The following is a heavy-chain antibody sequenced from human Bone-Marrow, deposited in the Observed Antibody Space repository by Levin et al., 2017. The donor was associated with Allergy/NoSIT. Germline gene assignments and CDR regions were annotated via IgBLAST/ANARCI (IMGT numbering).Heavy chain of an antibody. CDR2: IKADGSEK. D-gene: IGHD4-17*01. CDR1: GFSLSRFW. Sequence: PGGSLRLSCAASGFSLSRFWMSWVRQTPGKGLEWVAIIKADGSEKFYQDSVEGRFTISRDNAKNSLYLQMFSLRIEDTAMYYCVRDPTVTTRHDAFDSWGQGTMVTVSS. J-gene: IGHJ3*02. V-gene: IGHV3-7*01. CDR3: VRDPTVTTRHDAFDS.